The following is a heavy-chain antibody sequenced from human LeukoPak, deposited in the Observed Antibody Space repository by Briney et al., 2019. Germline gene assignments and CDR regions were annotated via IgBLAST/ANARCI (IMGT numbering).Heavy chain of an antibody. CDR3: ARDRSYYDILTGDKHFDY. D-gene: IGHD3-9*01. Sequence: ASVKVSCKASGHTFTSYAMHWVRQAPGQRLEWMGWINAGNGNTKYSQKFQGRVTITRDTSASTAYMELSSLRSEDTAVYYCARDRSYYDILTGDKHFDYWGQGTLVTVSS. CDR2: INAGNGNT. J-gene: IGHJ4*02. CDR1: GHTFTSYA. V-gene: IGHV1-3*01.